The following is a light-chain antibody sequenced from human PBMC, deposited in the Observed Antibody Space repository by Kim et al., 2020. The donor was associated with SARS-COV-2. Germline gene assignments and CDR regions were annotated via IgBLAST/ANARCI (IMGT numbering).Light chain of an antibody. CDR1: QSVRGSY. J-gene: IGKJ5*01. Sequence: AQGGRVPRSCRASQSVRGSYLAWYQQKPGQPPRHLRGGASSRATGIPDRFSGSGSGTDFTLTISRLEPEDFAVYYCQQYGSSPPPFGQGTRLEIK. CDR3: QQYGSSPPP. CDR2: GAS. V-gene: IGKV3-20*01.